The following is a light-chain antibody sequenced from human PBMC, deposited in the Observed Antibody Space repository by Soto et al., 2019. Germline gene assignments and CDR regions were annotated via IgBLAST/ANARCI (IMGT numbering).Light chain of an antibody. J-gene: IGLJ1*01. CDR2: RNN. CDR3: AAWDDSLSGQV. Sequence: QSALTQPPSASGTPGQRVTISCSGSSSNIGSNYVYWYQQLPGTAPKLLIYRNNQRPSGVPDRFSGSKSGTSASLAISGLRSEDDADYYCAAWDDSLSGQVFGTGTKVTVL. CDR1: SSNIGSNY. V-gene: IGLV1-47*01.